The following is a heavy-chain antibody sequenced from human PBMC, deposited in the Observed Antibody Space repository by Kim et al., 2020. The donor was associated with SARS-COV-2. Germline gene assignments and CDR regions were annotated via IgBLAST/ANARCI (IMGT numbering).Heavy chain of an antibody. CDR2: INPSGGST. D-gene: IGHD3-9*01. Sequence: ASVKVSCKASGYTFTSYYMHWVRQAPGQGLEWMGIINPSGGSTSYAQKFQGRVTMTRDTSTSTVYMELSSLRSEDTAVYYCARDLGFFDWRYPSDYWGQGTLVTVSS. CDR3: ARDLGFFDWRYPSDY. V-gene: IGHV1-46*01. CDR1: GYTFTSYY. J-gene: IGHJ4*02.